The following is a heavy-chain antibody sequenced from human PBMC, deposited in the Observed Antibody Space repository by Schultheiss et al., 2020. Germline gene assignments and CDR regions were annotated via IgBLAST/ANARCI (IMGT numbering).Heavy chain of an antibody. J-gene: IGHJ5*02. D-gene: IGHD2-15*01. V-gene: IGHV3-23*01. CDR1: GFTFSSYA. CDR3: TRSLGVVAAIHWYDP. Sequence: GGSLRLSCAASGFTFSSYAMSWVRQAPGKGLEWVSAISGSGGSTYYADSVKGRFTISRDNSKNTLYLQMNSLRAEDTAVYYCTRSLGVVAAIHWYDPWGQGTLVTVSS. CDR2: ISGSGGST.